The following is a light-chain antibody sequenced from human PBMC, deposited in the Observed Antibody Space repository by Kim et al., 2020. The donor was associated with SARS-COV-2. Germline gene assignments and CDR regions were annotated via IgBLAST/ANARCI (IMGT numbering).Light chain of an antibody. CDR1: QNINKL. CDR3: QQYNGDWT. Sequence: AAVGNGATTSCGGHQNINKLVAWYQQPPRRAPTLLYSEASTLKSGVPSRSRGGGAGTEIILTISSLQPDVLATYCYQQYNGDWTFGQGTKVDIK. V-gene: IGKV1-5*03. J-gene: IGKJ1*01. CDR2: EAS.